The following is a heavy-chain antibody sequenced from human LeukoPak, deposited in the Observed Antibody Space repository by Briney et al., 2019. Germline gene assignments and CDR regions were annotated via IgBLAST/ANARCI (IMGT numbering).Heavy chain of an antibody. Sequence: SETLSLTCTVSGGSISSYYWSWIRQPPGKGLEWVGYIYYSGSTNYNPSLKSRVTISVDTSKNQFSLKLSSVTAADTAMYYCARYYGSGSHDYWGQGTLVTVSS. CDR2: IYYSGST. V-gene: IGHV4-59*01. CDR1: GGSISSYY. D-gene: IGHD3-10*01. J-gene: IGHJ4*02. CDR3: ARYYGSGSHDY.